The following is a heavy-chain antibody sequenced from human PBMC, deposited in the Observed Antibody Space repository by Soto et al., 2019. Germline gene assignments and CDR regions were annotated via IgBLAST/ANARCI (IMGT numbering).Heavy chain of an antibody. Sequence: EVQVSESGGGLVQPGGSLGLSCATSGFTLSHYPMNWVRQAPGKGLEWVSGISAGGDRTYYADSVKGRFTIFRDNSKNSVSLQMNSLRGEDTAVYYCARRVWGQGTLVTVSS. V-gene: IGHV3-23*01. CDR2: ISAGGDRT. CDR1: GFTLSHYP. CDR3: ARRV. J-gene: IGHJ4*02.